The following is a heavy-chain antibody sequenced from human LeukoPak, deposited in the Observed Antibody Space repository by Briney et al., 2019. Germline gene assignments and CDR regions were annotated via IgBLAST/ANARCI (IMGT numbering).Heavy chain of an antibody. V-gene: IGHV3-9*01. CDR1: GFTFDDYA. D-gene: IGHD3-22*01. Sequence: PGRSLRLSCAASGFTFDDYAMYWVRQIPGKGLEWVSGISWNSGNIEYADSVKGRFSISRDNAKSTLYLQMNGLRAEDTAVYYCARGPGSSGGAYVGDYWGHGTLVTVSS. CDR3: ARGPGSSGGAYVGDY. J-gene: IGHJ4*01. CDR2: ISWNSGNI.